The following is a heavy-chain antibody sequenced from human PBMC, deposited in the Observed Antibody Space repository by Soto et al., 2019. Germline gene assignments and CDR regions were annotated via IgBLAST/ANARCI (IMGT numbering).Heavy chain of an antibody. CDR2: IWYDGSNK. D-gene: IGHD3-3*01. CDR1: GFTFSSYG. Sequence: GGSLRLSCAASGFTFSSYGMHWVRQAPGKGLEWVAVIWYDGSNKYYADSVKGRFTISRDNSKNTLYLQMNSLRAEDTAVYYCAREGARDDFWSGYYLDYWGQGTLVTVSS. V-gene: IGHV3-33*01. CDR3: AREGARDDFWSGYYLDY. J-gene: IGHJ4*02.